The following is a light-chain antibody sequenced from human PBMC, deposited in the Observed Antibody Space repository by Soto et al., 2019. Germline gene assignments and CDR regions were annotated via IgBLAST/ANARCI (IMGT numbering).Light chain of an antibody. CDR1: SSDVGGYNY. Sequence: SVLPKPASVTGSPGQSIAISCTGTSSDVGGYNYVSWYQQHPGKAPKLMIYDVSNRPSGVSNRFSGSKSGNTASLTISGLQAEDEADYYCSSYTSSSTPALYVFGTGTKATVL. V-gene: IGLV2-14*01. J-gene: IGLJ1*01. CDR2: DVS. CDR3: SSYTSSSTPALYV.